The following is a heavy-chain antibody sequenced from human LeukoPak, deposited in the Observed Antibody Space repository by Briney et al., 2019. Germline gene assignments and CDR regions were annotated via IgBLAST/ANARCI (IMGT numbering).Heavy chain of an antibody. CDR2: IYYSGST. CDR1: GGSISSYY. CDR3: ARQESTPTAPFDY. V-gene: IGHV4-59*08. Sequence: PSETLSLTCTVSGGSISSYYWSWIRQPPGKGLEWIGYIYYSGSTNYNPSLKSRVTISVDTSKNQFSLKLSSVTAADTAVYYCARQESTPTAPFDYWGQGTLVTASS. D-gene: IGHD2-15*01. J-gene: IGHJ4*02.